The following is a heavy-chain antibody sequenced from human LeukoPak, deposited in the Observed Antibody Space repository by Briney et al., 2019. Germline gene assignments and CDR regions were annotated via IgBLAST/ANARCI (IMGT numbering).Heavy chain of an antibody. Sequence: SETLSLTCTVSGGSISSSSYYWGWIRQPPGKGLEWIGSIYYSGSTYYNPSLKSRVTISVDTSKNQFSLKLSSVTAADTAVYYCATGSKYYYDSSGFHPDLWGRGTLVTVSS. CDR1: GGSISSSSYY. CDR3: ATGSKYYYDSSGFHPDL. J-gene: IGHJ2*01. D-gene: IGHD3-22*01. V-gene: IGHV4-39*07. CDR2: IYYSGST.